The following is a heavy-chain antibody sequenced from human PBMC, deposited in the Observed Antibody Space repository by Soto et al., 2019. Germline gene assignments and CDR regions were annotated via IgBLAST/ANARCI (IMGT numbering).Heavy chain of an antibody. Sequence: QVPLVESGGGVVQPGRSLRLSCAASGFTFSSYAMHWVRQAPGKGLEWVAVISYDGSNKYYADSVKGRFTISRDNSKNTLYLQMNSLRAEDTAVYYCAREKAAAGTNWFDPWGQGTLVTVSS. J-gene: IGHJ5*02. CDR2: ISYDGSNK. CDR3: AREKAAAGTNWFDP. V-gene: IGHV3-30-3*01. D-gene: IGHD6-13*01. CDR1: GFTFSSYA.